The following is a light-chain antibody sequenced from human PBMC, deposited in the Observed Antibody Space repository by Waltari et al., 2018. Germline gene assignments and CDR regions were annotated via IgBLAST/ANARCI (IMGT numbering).Light chain of an antibody. J-gene: IGLJ1*01. CDR3: CSYSGSGSFPYV. Sequence: QSALTQPASVSGSPGQSITISCTGSSNNIGFYDLVSWYQQHPGKAPKLIIFDVIKRPSGVSDRFSGSKSGNTASLTISGLQTEDYADYYCCSYSGSGSFPYVFGPGTRVAVL. CDR1: SNNIGFYDL. V-gene: IGLV2-23*02. CDR2: DVI.